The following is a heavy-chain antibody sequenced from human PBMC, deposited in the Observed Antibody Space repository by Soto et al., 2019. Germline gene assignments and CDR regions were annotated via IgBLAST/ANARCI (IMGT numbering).Heavy chain of an antibody. CDR1: GYTFTRYG. Sequence: QVQLVQSGAEVKKPGASVKVSCKASGYTFTRYGISWVRQAPGQGLEWMGWISAYNGNTNYAQKLQGRVTTTTDTSTSTAYMELRSLRSDDTAVYYCARDPAVAGKLEGFDYWGQGTLVTVSS. CDR3: ARDPAVAGKLEGFDY. CDR2: ISAYNGNT. D-gene: IGHD6-19*01. J-gene: IGHJ4*02. V-gene: IGHV1-18*01.